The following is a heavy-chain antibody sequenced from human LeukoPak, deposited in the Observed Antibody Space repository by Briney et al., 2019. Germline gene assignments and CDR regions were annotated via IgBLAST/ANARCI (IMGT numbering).Heavy chain of an antibody. D-gene: IGHD6-13*01. Sequence: PSETLSLTCTVSGGSISSGSYCWSWIRQPAGKGLEWIGHIHISGNTNYNPSLKSRVTISVDTSKNQFSLKLSSVTAADTAVYFCARAYSSSWYFNWFDPWGQGTLVTVSS. CDR2: IHISGNT. J-gene: IGHJ5*02. V-gene: IGHV4-61*09. CDR1: GGSISSGSYC. CDR3: ARAYSSSWYFNWFDP.